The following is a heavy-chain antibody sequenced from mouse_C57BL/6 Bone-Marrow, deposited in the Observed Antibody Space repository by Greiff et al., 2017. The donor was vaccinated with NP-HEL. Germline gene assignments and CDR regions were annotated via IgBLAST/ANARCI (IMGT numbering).Heavy chain of an antibody. CDR1: GFNIKDDY. D-gene: IGHD2-12*01. CDR2: IDPENGDT. Sequence: VQLQQSGAELVRPGASVKLSCTASGFNIKDDYMHWVKQRPEQGLEWIGWIDPENGDTDYASKFQGKATITADPSSNTAYLQLSSLTSEDTAVYYCTTVTTAYWGQGTLVTVSA. CDR3: TTVTTAY. J-gene: IGHJ3*01. V-gene: IGHV14-4*01.